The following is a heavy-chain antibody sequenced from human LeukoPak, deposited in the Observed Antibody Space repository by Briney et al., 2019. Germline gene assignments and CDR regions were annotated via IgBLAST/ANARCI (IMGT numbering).Heavy chain of an antibody. CDR2: ISAHNYNT. J-gene: IGHJ4*02. CDR3: ARVADYGSGSHLFDY. V-gene: IGHV1-18*01. CDR1: GYTFLNYD. Sequence: ASVKVSCKASGYTFLNYDFTWVRQAPGQGLEWMGWISAHNYNTKYAQRFQGRVTMTADTSTTTAYTGLRSLRSDDTAVYYCARVADYGSGSHLFDYWGQGTLVAVSS. D-gene: IGHD3-10*01.